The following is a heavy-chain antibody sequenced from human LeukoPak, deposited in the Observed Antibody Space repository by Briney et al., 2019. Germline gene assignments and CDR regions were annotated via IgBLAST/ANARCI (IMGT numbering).Heavy chain of an antibody. CDR2: ISGSGGST. CDR3: AKDKEYYDFWSGYLPSSGMDV. Sequence: PGGSLRLSCAASGFTFSSYAMSWVRQAPGKGLEGVSAISGSGGSTYYADSVKGRFTISRDNSKNTLYLQMNSLRAADTAVYYCAKDKEYYDFWSGYLPSSGMDVWGQGTTVTVSS. CDR1: GFTFSSYA. D-gene: IGHD3-3*01. J-gene: IGHJ6*02. V-gene: IGHV3-23*01.